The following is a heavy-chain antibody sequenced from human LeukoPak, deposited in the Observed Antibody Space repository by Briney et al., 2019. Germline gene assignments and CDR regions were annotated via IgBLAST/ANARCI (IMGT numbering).Heavy chain of an antibody. J-gene: IGHJ6*03. CDR2: IKSDGKT. CDR3: AKEAESVVPAASYYFYYCMDV. Sequence: PGGSLRLSCAASGFTFSSYWMHWVRQALGKGLVWVSRIKSDGKTNYADSVKGRFTISRDNSKNTLFLQMNSLRAEDTAVYYCAKEAESVVPAASYYFYYCMDVWGRGTPVTVSS. CDR1: GFTFSSYW. D-gene: IGHD2-2*01. V-gene: IGHV3-74*01.